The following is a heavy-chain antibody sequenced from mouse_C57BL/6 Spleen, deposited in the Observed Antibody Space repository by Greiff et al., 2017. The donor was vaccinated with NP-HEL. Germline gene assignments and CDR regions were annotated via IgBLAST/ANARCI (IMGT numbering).Heavy chain of an antibody. J-gene: IGHJ4*01. CDR2: IDPSDSYT. D-gene: IGHD3-2*02. V-gene: IGHV1-69*01. Sequence: VQLQQPGAELVMPGASVKLSCKASGYTFTSYWMHWVKQRPGQGLEWIGEIDPSDSYTNYNQKFKGKSTLTVDKSSSTAYMQLSSLTSEDSAVYYCARTDSSGYVSYAMDYWGQGTSVTVSS. CDR1: GYTFTSYW. CDR3: ARTDSSGYVSYAMDY.